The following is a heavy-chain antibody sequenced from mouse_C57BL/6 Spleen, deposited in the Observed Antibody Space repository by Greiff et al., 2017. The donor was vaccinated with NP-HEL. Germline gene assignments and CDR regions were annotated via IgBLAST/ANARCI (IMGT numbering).Heavy chain of an antibody. CDR2: IDPENGDT. CDR3: TTEFITTVAGSDY. Sequence: VQLQQSGAELVRPGASVKLSCTASGFNIKDDYMHWVKQRPEQGLEWIGWIDPENGDTEYASKFQGKATITADTSSNTAYLQLSSLTSEDTAVYYGTTEFITTVAGSDYWGQGTTLTVSS. D-gene: IGHD1-1*01. CDR1: GFNIKDDY. J-gene: IGHJ2*01. V-gene: IGHV14-4*01.